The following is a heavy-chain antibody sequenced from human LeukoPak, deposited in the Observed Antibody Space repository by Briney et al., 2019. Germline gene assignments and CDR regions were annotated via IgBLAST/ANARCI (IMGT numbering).Heavy chain of an antibody. CDR3: ARDRATTVTKSFAFDI. CDR2: IIPIFGTT. CDR1: GGTFSNYA. J-gene: IGHJ3*02. D-gene: IGHD4-17*01. V-gene: IGHV1-69*05. Sequence: GASVKVSCKASGGTFSNYALSWVRRAPGQGLEWLGGIIPIFGTTNYAQKFQGRVTITTDESTGTAYMELISLRSEDTAIYYCARDRATTVTKSFAFDIWGQGTMVTVSS.